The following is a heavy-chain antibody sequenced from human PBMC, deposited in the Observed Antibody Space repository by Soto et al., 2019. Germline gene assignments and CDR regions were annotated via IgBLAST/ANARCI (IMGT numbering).Heavy chain of an antibody. CDR2: INPSVGST. J-gene: IGHJ6*02. D-gene: IGHD3-22*01. V-gene: IGHV1-46*01. CDR1: GYTFTSYY. CDR3: ARGEYYYDSSGYGKNYYYYYGMDV. Sequence: ASVKVSCKASGYTFTSYYMHWVRQAPGQGLEWKGIINPSVGSTSYAQKFQGRVAMTKDTSTSTVYMELSSLRSEDTAVYYRARGEYYYDSSGYGKNYYYYYGMDVWGQGTTVTVSS.